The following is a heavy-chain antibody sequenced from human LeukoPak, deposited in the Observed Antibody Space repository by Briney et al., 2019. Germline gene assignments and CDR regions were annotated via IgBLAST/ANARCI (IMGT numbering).Heavy chain of an antibody. CDR1: GGSISSSSYY. CDR2: IYYSGST. J-gene: IGHJ5*02. CDR3: ARVLGGWHGMNWFDP. V-gene: IGHV4-39*07. Sequence: PSETLSLTCTVSGGSISSSSYYWGWIRQPPGKGLEWIGSIYYSGSTYYNPSLKSRVTISVDTSKNQFSLKLSSVTAADTAVYYCARVLGGWHGMNWFDPWGQGTLVTVSS. D-gene: IGHD3-10*01.